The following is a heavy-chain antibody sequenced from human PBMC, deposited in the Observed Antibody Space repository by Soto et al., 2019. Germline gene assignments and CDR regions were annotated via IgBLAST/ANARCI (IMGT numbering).Heavy chain of an antibody. J-gene: IGHJ4*02. V-gene: IGHV3-23*01. D-gene: IGHD1-26*01. CDR2: ISCCGGST. Sequence: GGSLRLSCVASGFNFKKFAMSWVRQAPGEGLEWVSGISCCGGSTSYADSVKGRLSIARDDSTNTLSLQMNNLRVEDTAQYYCAKGDGEKWVLPHFDKWGQGTLVTVSS. CDR3: AKGDGEKWVLPHFDK. CDR1: GFNFKKFA.